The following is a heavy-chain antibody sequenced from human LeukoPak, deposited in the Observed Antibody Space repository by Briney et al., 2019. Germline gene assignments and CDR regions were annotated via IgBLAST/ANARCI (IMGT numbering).Heavy chain of an antibody. D-gene: IGHD2-2*01. CDR2: IWYDGSNK. CDR3: ASWYQLPYYYYGMDV. Sequence: GGSLRLSCAASGFTFSNAWMSWVRQAPGKGLEWVAVIWYDGSNKYYADSVKGRFTISRDNSKNTLYLQMNSLRAEDTAVYYCASWYQLPYYYYGMDVWGQGTTVTVSS. CDR1: GFTFSNAW. J-gene: IGHJ6*02. V-gene: IGHV3-33*08.